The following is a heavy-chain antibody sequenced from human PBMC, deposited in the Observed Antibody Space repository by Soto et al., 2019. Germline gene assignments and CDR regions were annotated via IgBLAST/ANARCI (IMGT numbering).Heavy chain of an antibody. Sequence: PETLSLTCTVSGRSISSYYWSWTPQPPGKGLEWIGYIYYSGSTNYNPSLKSRVTISVDTSKNQFSLKLSSVTAADTAVYYCATARRYCSGGSCYSRPYGMDVWGQGTTLTVSS. D-gene: IGHD2-15*01. CDR2: IYYSGST. J-gene: IGHJ6*02. V-gene: IGHV4-59*01. CDR3: ATARRYCSGGSCYSRPYGMDV. CDR1: GRSISSYY.